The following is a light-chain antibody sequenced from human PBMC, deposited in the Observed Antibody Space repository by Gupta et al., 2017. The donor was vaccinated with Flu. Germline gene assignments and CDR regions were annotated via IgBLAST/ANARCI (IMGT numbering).Light chain of an antibody. J-gene: IGLJ3*02. CDR2: GNN. Sequence: QSVLTQPPSASGTPGQRVTMSCSGSNSNIGLSIVDWYQVLPGTAPKLVVYGNNHRPSGVPDRFSGSKSGTSASLAISGLQSEDEAYYYCAAWDASLKAWLFGGGTKLTVL. CDR3: AAWDASLKAWL. V-gene: IGLV1-44*01. CDR1: NSNIGLSI.